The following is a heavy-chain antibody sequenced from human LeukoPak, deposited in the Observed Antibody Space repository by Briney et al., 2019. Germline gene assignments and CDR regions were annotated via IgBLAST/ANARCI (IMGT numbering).Heavy chain of an antibody. J-gene: IGHJ4*02. CDR1: GYTFTSYD. CDR3: AREYYDILTGYYTGGVFDY. Sequence: ASVKVSCKASGYTFTSYDINWVRQATGQGLEWMGWMNPNSGNTGYAQKLQGRVTMTTDTSTSTAYMELRSLRSDDTAVYYCAREYYDILTGYYTGGVFDYWGQGTLVTVSS. V-gene: IGHV1-8*01. D-gene: IGHD3-9*01. CDR2: MNPNSGNT.